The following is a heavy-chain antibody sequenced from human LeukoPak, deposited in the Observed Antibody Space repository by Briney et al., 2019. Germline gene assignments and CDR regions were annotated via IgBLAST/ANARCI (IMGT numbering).Heavy chain of an antibody. Sequence: GGSLRLSCAASGFTVSSKYMSWVRQAPGKGLEWVGRTRNKANSYTTEYAASVKGRFTISRDDSKNSLYLQMNSLRSEDTAVYYCARGRGAYGDYSLDYWGQGTPVTVSS. D-gene: IGHD4-17*01. CDR1: GFTVSSKY. J-gene: IGHJ4*02. CDR3: ARGRGAYGDYSLDY. CDR2: TRNKANSYTT. V-gene: IGHV3-72*01.